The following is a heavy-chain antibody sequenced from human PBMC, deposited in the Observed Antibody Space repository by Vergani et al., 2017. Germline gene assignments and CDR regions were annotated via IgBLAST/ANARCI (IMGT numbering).Heavy chain of an antibody. J-gene: IGHJ4*02. V-gene: IGHV3-23*04. CDR3: ARGSSSGKLDY. CDR1: GFTFSSYE. CDR2: ISGSGGST. Sequence: EVQLVESGGGLVQPGGSLRLSCAASGFTFSSYEMNWVRQAPGKGLEWVSAISGSGGSTYYADSVKGRFTISRDNSKNSLYLQMNSLRAEDTAVYYCARGSSSGKLDYWGQGTLVTVSS. D-gene: IGHD6-19*01.